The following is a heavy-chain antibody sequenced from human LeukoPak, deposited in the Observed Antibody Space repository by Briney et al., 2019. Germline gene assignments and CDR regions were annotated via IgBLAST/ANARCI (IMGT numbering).Heavy chain of an antibody. D-gene: IGHD3-10*01. CDR1: GFTFSSYA. J-gene: IGHJ4*02. Sequence: GGSLRLSCAASGFTFSSYAMSWVRQAPGKGLEWVSAISGSGGSTCYADSVKGRFTISRDNSKNTLYLQMNSLRAEDTAVYYCAKAGEVWLVVYYFDYWGQGTLVTVSS. CDR2: ISGSGGST. CDR3: AKAGEVWLVVYYFDY. V-gene: IGHV3-23*01.